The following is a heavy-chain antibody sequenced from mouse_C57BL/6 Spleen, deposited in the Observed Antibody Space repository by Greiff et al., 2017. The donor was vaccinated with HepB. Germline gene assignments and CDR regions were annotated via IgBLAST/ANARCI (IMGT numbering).Heavy chain of an antibody. Sequence: EVQGVESGGGLVQSGRSLRLSCATSGFTFSDFYMEWVRQAPGKGLEWIAASRNKANDYTTEYSASVKGRFIVSRDTSQSILYLQMNALRAEDTAIYYCARDADGSFDYWGQGTTLTVSS. CDR1: GFTFSDFY. J-gene: IGHJ2*01. V-gene: IGHV7-1*01. CDR3: ARDADGSFDY. D-gene: IGHD1-1*01. CDR2: SRNKANDYTT.